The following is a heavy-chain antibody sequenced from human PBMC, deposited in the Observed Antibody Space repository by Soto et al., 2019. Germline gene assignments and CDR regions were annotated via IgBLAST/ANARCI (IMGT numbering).Heavy chain of an antibody. V-gene: IGHV1-18*01. CDR1: GYTFTRYG. D-gene: IGHD1-26*01. J-gene: IGHJ6*02. CDR2: ISAHNCNT. Sequence: QVQLVQSGAEVKKAGAAVKVSCKASGYTFTRYGISWGRQAPGQGLEWMGWISAHNCNTNYAQKCQGRVTMTTDTPTSTANMALRTLRSHDTAVYYCARNLGMGATYNGMDVWGQGTTVTVSS. CDR3: ARNLGMGATYNGMDV.